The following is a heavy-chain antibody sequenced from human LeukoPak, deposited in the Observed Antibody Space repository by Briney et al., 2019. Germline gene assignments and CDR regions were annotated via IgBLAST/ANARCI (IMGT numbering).Heavy chain of an antibody. Sequence: GASVKVSCKASGYTFIDYYMHRVRQAPGQGLEWMGWINPATGATKYEQKFQGRVTMTRDTSISTAYMELSRLKSDDTAVYYCARKGYSEGLDPWGQGTLVTVSS. CDR2: INPATGAT. J-gene: IGHJ5*02. V-gene: IGHV1-2*02. CDR3: ARKGYSEGLDP. D-gene: IGHD5-18*01. CDR1: GYTFIDYY.